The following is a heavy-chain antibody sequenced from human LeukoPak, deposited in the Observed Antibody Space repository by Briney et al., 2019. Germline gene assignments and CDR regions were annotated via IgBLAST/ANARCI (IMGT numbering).Heavy chain of an antibody. CDR2: IYTSGST. V-gene: IGHV4-4*07. CDR3: ARGSRWLLAFDI. Sequence: SETLSLTCTVSGGSINSYYWSWIRQPAGKGLEWIGRIYTSGSTNYNPSLKSRVTMSVDTSKNQFSLKLSSVTAADTAVYYCARGSRWLLAFDIWGQGTMVTVSS. J-gene: IGHJ3*02. D-gene: IGHD6-19*01. CDR1: GGSINSYY.